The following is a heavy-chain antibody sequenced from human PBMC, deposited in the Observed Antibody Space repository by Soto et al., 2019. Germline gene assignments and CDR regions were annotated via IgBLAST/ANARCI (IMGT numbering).Heavy chain of an antibody. CDR2: SSAYNGNT. D-gene: IGHD2-15*01. CDR1: GYTFTNYG. J-gene: IGHJ2*01. Sequence: QVQLVQSGSEVKKPGASVKVSCKASGYTFTNYGMSWVRQAPGQGLEWMGWSSAYNGNTNHAQNFQGRVTMTTDTSTNTAYRALRSLRADDTAVYYCARCYCSVGSFDSGWHFDLWGRGALLTVSS. CDR3: ARCYCSVGSFDSGWHFDL. V-gene: IGHV1-18*01.